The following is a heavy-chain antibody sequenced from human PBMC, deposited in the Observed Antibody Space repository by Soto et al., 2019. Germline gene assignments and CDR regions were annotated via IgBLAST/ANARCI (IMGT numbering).Heavy chain of an antibody. CDR3: TRDGMATGET. J-gene: IGHJ4*01. V-gene: IGHV4-4*07. Sequence: SETLSLTCIVSGVSVTSYTWSWVRHPANNGLVWIGRVFSSVRATYSPSLKSRVRISMDASVNLISLKLDSVTAADAGVCYCTRDGMATGETWGPGTLVTVSS. D-gene: IGHD2-8*02. CDR2: VFSSVRA. CDR1: GVSVTSYT.